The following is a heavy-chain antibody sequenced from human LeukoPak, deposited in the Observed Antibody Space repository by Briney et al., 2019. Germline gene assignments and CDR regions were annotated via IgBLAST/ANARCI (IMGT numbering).Heavy chain of an antibody. J-gene: IGHJ4*02. Sequence: VASVKVSCKAPGYTFTSYYMHWVRQAPGQGLEWMGIINPSGGSTSYAQKFQGRVTMTRDTSTSTVYMELSSLRSEDTAVYYCARDYSLRPTDYWGQGTLVTVSS. V-gene: IGHV1-46*01. D-gene: IGHD3-3*01. CDR1: GYTFTSYY. CDR3: ARDYSLRPTDY. CDR2: INPSGGST.